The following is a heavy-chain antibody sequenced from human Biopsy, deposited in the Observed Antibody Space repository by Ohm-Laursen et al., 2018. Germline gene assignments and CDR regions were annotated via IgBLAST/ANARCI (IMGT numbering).Heavy chain of an antibody. D-gene: IGHD3-10*01. Sequence: SQTLSLTCTVSGVSINGGRYYWNWIRHHPGKGLEWIGYISSGGYRKYTPSLQSLITISMDTSRNQFSLRLNSVTSADTAVYYCARAPYVSGSFGWFDPWGQGIVVTVSS. CDR1: GVSINGGRYY. V-gene: IGHV4-31*01. CDR3: ARAPYVSGSFGWFDP. CDR2: ISSGGYR. J-gene: IGHJ5*02.